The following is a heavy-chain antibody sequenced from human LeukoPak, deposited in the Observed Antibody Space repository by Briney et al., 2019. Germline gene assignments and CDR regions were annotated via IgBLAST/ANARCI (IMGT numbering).Heavy chain of an antibody. CDR1: GFTFSSYW. V-gene: IGHV3-74*01. CDR2: IKSDGSST. D-gene: IGHD1-1*01. Sequence: GGSLRLSCAASGFTFSSYWMHWVRQAPGKGLVWVSRIKSDGSSTSYADSVKGRFTISRDNAKNTLYLQMNSLRAEDTAVYYCARDLNWDLFDYWGQGTLVTASS. CDR3: ARDLNWDLFDY. J-gene: IGHJ4*02.